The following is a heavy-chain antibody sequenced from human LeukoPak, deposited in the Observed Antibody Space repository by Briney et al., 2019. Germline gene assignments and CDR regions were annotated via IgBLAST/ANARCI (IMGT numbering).Heavy chain of an antibody. J-gene: IGHJ4*02. V-gene: IGHV1-46*01. Sequence: ASVKVSCKASGGTFSSYAVSWVRQAPGQGLEWMGIINPSDGSTSYAQKFQDRVTMTRDMSTSTVYMELSSLRSEDTAVYYCARAPWRAMANDYWGQGTLVTVSS. CDR3: ARAPWRAMANDY. CDR1: GGTFSSYA. CDR2: INPSDGST. D-gene: IGHD5-18*01.